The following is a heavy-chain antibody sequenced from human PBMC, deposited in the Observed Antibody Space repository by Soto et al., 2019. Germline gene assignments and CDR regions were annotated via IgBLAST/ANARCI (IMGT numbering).Heavy chain of an antibody. CDR2: ITNNSDYK. V-gene: IGHV3-23*01. Sequence: EVQLLESGGGLVQPGGSLRLSCAASGFTFSNYGVRWVRQAPGKGLEWVSAITNNSDYKYYADSVKGRFIVSRDNSKSTLFLEMNSLRAEDTAVYYCAKGYSTGWHSSLNSWGQGTLVIVSS. J-gene: IGHJ4*02. D-gene: IGHD2-8*02. CDR1: GFTFSNYG. CDR3: AKGYSTGWHSSLNS.